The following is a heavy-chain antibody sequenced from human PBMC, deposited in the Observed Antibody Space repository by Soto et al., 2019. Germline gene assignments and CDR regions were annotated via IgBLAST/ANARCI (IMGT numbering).Heavy chain of an antibody. CDR3: ARDKEAGYYYDSSSSAFDI. CDR1: GGSISSYY. Sequence: SETLSLTCTVSGGSISSYYWSWIRQPPGKGLEWIGYIYYSGSTNYNPSLKSRVTISVDTSKNQFSLKLSSVTAADTAVYYCARDKEAGYYYDSSSSAFDIWGQGTMVTVSS. CDR2: IYYSGST. J-gene: IGHJ3*02. D-gene: IGHD3-22*01. V-gene: IGHV4-59*01.